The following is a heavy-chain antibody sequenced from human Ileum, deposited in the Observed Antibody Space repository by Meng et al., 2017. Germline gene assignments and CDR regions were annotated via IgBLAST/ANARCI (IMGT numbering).Heavy chain of an antibody. Sequence: RLRVQQSGPGLVKPSETLSLTCSVSGGSTSSSTYYWGWVRQPPGKGLEYIGIMSDSGTTSYNPSLKSRVTISMDTSKNQFSLKMKSVTAADTAIYYCTRDLGFTSAWGQGTLVTVSS. CDR2: MSDSGTT. D-gene: IGHD3-10*01. V-gene: IGHV4-39*06. J-gene: IGHJ5*02. CDR1: GGSTSSSTYY. CDR3: TRDLGFTSA.